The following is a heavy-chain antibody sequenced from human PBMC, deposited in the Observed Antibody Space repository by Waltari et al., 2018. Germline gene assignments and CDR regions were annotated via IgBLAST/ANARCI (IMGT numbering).Heavy chain of an antibody. CDR2: INPRGWGT. J-gene: IGHJ4*02. Sequence: QVQLVQSGAEVKRPGAAVKVSCKASGYTFTDFSMHWVRQAPGQGLEWMGIINPRGWGTTYTQKVQDRVTMTRDASTNTVYMELGSLRSEDTAVYYCARAGTTLIWGVAEWGQGTLVTVSS. D-gene: IGHD3-10*01. CDR1: GYTFTDFS. V-gene: IGHV1-46*01. CDR3: ARAGTTLIWGVAE.